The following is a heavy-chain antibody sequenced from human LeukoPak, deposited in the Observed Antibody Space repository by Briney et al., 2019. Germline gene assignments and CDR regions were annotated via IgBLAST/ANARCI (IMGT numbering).Heavy chain of an antibody. CDR2: ISSSSSYI. Sequence: PGGSLRLSCAASGFTFSSYSMNWVRQAPGKGLEWVSSISSSSSYIYYADSVKGRFTISRDNAKNSLYLQMNSLRAEDTAVYYCARGGVYYYGSGSYSHDYWGQGTLVTVSS. J-gene: IGHJ4*02. CDR1: GFTFSSYS. D-gene: IGHD3-10*01. V-gene: IGHV3-21*01. CDR3: ARGGVYYYGSGSYSHDY.